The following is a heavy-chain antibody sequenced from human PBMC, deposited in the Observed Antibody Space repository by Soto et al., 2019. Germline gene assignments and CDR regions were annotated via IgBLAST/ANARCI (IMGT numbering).Heavy chain of an antibody. CDR1: GFTFSNYA. Sequence: EVQLLESGGGLVQPGGSLRLSCVASGFTFSNYAMSWVREAPGEGLEWVSVIGFAGGVTFYADSVKGRFIVSRDNSKNTLYLQMSSLRAEDTAVYYCAKDRRSPGDETFDYWGQGTLVTVSS. V-gene: IGHV3-23*01. J-gene: IGHJ4*02. CDR3: AKDRRSPGDETFDY. D-gene: IGHD7-27*01. CDR2: IGFAGGVT.